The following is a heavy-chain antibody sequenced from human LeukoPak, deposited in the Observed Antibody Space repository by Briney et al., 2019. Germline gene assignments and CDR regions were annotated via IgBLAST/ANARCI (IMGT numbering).Heavy chain of an antibody. Sequence: GSLRLSCAASGFTLSNAWMSWVRQAPGKGLEWVGRIKSKTAGGTTDFAAPVKGRFTISRDDSKNTLHLEMNSLKTEDTAVYYCTYYYDSSGSHPTRNFDYWGKGTLVTVSS. CDR1: GFTLSNAW. CDR3: TYYYDSSGSHPTRNFDY. J-gene: IGHJ4*02. CDR2: IKSKTAGGTT. V-gene: IGHV3-15*01. D-gene: IGHD3-22*01.